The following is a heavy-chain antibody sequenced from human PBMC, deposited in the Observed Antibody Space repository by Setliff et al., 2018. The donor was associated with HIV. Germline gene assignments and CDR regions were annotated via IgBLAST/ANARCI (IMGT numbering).Heavy chain of an antibody. CDR3: ARSLDYSGSGSYYVGWFDL. V-gene: IGHV4-4*07. J-gene: IGHJ5*02. CDR1: GGSISKYF. D-gene: IGHD3-10*01. Sequence: SETLSLTCTVSGGSISKYFWSWIRQSAEKGLECIGRIYSSGSTNQNPSLKSRVSMSVDTSKSQFSLNLSSVTAADTAVYYCARSLDYSGSGSYYVGWFDLWGQGIPVTVSS. CDR2: IYSSGST.